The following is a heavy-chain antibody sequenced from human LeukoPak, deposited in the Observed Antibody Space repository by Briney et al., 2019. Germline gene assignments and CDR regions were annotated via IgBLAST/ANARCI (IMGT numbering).Heavy chain of an antibody. CDR2: IYYSGST. Sequence: PSETLSLTCTVSGGSINSYYWSWIRQPPGKGLEWIGYIYYSGSTNYNPSLKSRVTISVDTSKNQFSLKLSSVTAADTAVYYCARGGEPLTPGAAFDYWGQGTLVTVSS. V-gene: IGHV4-59*01. CDR1: GGSINSYY. CDR3: ARGGEPLTPGAAFDY. D-gene: IGHD4-17*01. J-gene: IGHJ4*02.